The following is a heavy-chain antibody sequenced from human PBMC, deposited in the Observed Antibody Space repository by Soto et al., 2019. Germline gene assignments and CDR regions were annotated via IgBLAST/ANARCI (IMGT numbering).Heavy chain of an antibody. V-gene: IGHV3-21*01. J-gene: IGHJ3*02. CDR3: ARGGRRYCTNGVCSDDAFDI. Sequence: EVQLVESGGGLVKPGGSLRLSCAASGFTFSSYSMNWVRQAPGKGLEWVSSISSSSSYIYYADSVKGRFTISRDNAKNSLYLQMNSLRAEDTAVYYCARGGRRYCTNGVCSDDAFDIWGQGTMVTVSS. D-gene: IGHD2-8*01. CDR2: ISSSSSYI. CDR1: GFTFSSYS.